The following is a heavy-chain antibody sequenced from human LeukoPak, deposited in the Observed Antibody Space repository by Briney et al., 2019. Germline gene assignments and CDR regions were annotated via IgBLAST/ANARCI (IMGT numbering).Heavy chain of an antibody. CDR3: ARDQEGFDY. Sequence: APVKVSCKASGYTFTSNYIHWVRQAPGQGLEWMGMIYPRDGSTSYAQKFQGRVTVTRDASTSTVHMELSGLRSEDTAVYYCARDQEGFDYWGQGTLVTVSS. J-gene: IGHJ4*02. CDR2: IYPRDGST. V-gene: IGHV1-46*01. CDR1: GYTFTSNY.